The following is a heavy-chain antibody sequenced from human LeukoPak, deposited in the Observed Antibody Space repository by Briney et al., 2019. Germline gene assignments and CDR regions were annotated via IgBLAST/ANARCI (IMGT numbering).Heavy chain of an antibody. V-gene: IGHV4-59*08. CDR2: IYYSGTT. J-gene: IGHJ6*03. CDR3: ARGQDIVAVSLFWYYYYMDV. D-gene: IGHD2-2*01. Sequence: PSETLSLTCTVSGESISGFYWNWIRQPPGKGLEWIGYIYYSGTTNYNPSLKSRVTISVDTSKNQFSLKLTSVTAADTAVYYCARGQDIVAVSLFWYYYYMDVWGKGTTVTVSS. CDR1: GESISGFY.